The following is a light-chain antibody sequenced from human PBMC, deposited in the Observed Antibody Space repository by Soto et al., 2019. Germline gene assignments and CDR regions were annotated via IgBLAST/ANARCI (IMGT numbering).Light chain of an antibody. CDR2: AAS. CDR1: QGIGSW. V-gene: IGKV1D-12*01. CDR3: QQSNSFPLT. Sequence: DIQMTQSPSSVSASVGDRVTITCRASQGIGSWIAWYQEKPGKAPKLLIYAASSLQSGVPSRFGGSGSGTDFTLTINSLQPGDFATYYCQQSNSFPLTFGGGTKVDIK. J-gene: IGKJ4*01.